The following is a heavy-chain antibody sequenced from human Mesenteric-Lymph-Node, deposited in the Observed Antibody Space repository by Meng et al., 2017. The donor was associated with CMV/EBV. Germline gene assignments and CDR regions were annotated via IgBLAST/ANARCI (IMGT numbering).Heavy chain of an antibody. CDR2: IYYSGST. Sequence: PLQESGPGLVKLSETLSLTFTVSGGSISSSSYYWGWIRQPPGKGLEWIGSIYYSGSTYYNPSLKSRVTISVDTSKNQFSLKLSSVTAADTAVYYCARPHYYGSGSSPWFDPWGQGTLVTVSS. D-gene: IGHD3-10*01. V-gene: IGHV4-39*01. CDR3: ARPHYYGSGSSPWFDP. J-gene: IGHJ5*02. CDR1: GGSISSSSYY.